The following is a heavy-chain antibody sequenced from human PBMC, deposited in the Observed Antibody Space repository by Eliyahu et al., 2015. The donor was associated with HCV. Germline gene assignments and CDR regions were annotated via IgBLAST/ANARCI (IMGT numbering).Heavy chain of an antibody. CDR3: TTGAPGGFDYYLDV. Sequence: EVQLVESGGGLVKLGGSLRLSCAASGFTFXKSWMSWVRQAPGKGLEGIGRIKSKTDGGTTDYAAPVKGRFTISRDDSKSTLYLQMNSLKTEDTAVYYCTTGAPGGFDYYLDVWGQGTTVTVSS. CDR1: GFTFXKSW. D-gene: IGHD3-10*01. CDR2: IKSKTDGGTT. V-gene: IGHV3-15*01. J-gene: IGHJ6*03.